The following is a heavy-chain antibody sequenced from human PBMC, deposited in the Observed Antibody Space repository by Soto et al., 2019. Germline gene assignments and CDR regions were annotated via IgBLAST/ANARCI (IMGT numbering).Heavy chain of an antibody. Sequence: SETLSLTCAVYGGSFSGYYWSWIRQPPGKGLDWIGEINHSGSTNYNPSLKSRVTISVDTSKNQFSLKLSSVTAADTAVYYCARAWVAYYYGMDVWGQGTTVTVSS. CDR3: ARAWVAYYYGMDV. CDR2: INHSGST. V-gene: IGHV4-34*01. CDR1: GGSFSGYY. J-gene: IGHJ6*02. D-gene: IGHD1-26*01.